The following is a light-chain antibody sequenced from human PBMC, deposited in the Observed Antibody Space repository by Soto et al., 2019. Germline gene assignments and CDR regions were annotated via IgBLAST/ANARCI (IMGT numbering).Light chain of an antibody. CDR1: SSDIGGSKY. CDR2: EVT. CDR3: SSYTSSGTLYV. Sequence: QSARTHPASLSGSPGQSITISCTGTSSDIGGSKYVSRYQQHPGKAPKLMIYEVTYRPSGVSARFSGSKSGNTASLTVSGLQAEDEADYYCSSYTSSGTLYVFGTGTKVTVL. V-gene: IGLV2-14*01. J-gene: IGLJ1*01.